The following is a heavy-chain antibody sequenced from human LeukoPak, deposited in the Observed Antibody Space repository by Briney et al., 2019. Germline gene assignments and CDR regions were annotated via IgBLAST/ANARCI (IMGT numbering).Heavy chain of an antibody. V-gene: IGHV4-34*01. CDR3: ARGPTISETGYFDY. CDR2: INHSGST. J-gene: IGHJ4*03. CDR1: GGSFSPYY. D-gene: IGHD1-1*01. Sequence: PSETLSLTCAVYGGSFSPYYWSWIRQPPGKGLEWIGEINHSGSTNYNPSLKSRVTISVDTSKNQFSLKVTSLTAADTAVYYCARGPTISETGYFDYWGQGTLVTVSS.